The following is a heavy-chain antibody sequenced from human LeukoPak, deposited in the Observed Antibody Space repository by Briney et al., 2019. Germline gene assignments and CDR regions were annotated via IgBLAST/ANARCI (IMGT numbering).Heavy chain of an antibody. CDR2: ISGNGGST. J-gene: IGHJ4*02. CDR3: AKGSGGYGGNSNY. Sequence: PGGSLRLSCAASGFTFSNYAMTWVRQAPGRGLEWVSTISGNGGSTDYADSVKGRFTISRDNSKNTLYLQMNSLRAEDTAIYYCAKGSGGYGGNSNYWGQGTLVTVSS. CDR1: GFTFSNYA. D-gene: IGHD4-23*01. V-gene: IGHV3-23*01.